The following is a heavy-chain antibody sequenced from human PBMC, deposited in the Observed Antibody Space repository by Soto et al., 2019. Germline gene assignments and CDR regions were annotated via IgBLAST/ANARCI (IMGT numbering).Heavy chain of an antibody. CDR3: ARDCGGTTVAFGMDV. CDR1: GGTFSSYA. V-gene: IGHV1-69*01. Sequence: QVQLVQSGAEVKKPGSSVKVSCKASGGTFSSYAISWVRQAPGQGLEWMGGIIPIFGTANYAQKFQGRVTITAEESTRTAYMELSSLRSEYTAVYYCARDCGGTTVAFGMDVWGQGTTVTVSS. J-gene: IGHJ6*02. CDR2: IIPIFGTA. D-gene: IGHD4-17*01.